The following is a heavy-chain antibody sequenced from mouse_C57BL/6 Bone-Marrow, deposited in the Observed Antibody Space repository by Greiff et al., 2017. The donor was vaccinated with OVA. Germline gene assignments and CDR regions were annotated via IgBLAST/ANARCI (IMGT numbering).Heavy chain of an antibody. J-gene: IGHJ3*01. CDR1: GYTFTSYW. Sequence: VQLQQPGAELVMPGASVKLSCKASGYTFTSYWMHWVKQRPGQGLEWIGEIDPSDSYTNYNQKFKGKSTLTVDKSSSTAYMQLSSLTSEDSAVYYCARGRELAWFAYWGQGTLVTVSA. V-gene: IGHV1-69*01. CDR2: IDPSDSYT. CDR3: ARGRELAWFAY.